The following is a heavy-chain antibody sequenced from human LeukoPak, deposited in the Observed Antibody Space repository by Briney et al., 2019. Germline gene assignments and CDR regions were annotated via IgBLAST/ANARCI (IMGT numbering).Heavy chain of an antibody. J-gene: IGHJ6*02. D-gene: IGHD3-9*01. V-gene: IGHV1-8*01. Sequence: GASVKVSCKASGYTFTSYDINWVRQATGQGLEWMGWMNPNSGNTGYAQKFQGRVTMTRNTSISTAYMELSSLRSEDTALYYCARGYLRYFDLNYYYGMDVWGQGTTVTVSS. CDR3: ARGYLRYFDLNYYYGMDV. CDR2: MNPNSGNT. CDR1: GYTFTSYD.